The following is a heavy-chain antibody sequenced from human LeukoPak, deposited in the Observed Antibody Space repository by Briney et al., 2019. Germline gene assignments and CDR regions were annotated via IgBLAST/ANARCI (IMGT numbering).Heavy chain of an antibody. V-gene: IGHV4-4*02. CDR2: INQSGST. J-gene: IGHJ6*02. D-gene: IGHD3-22*01. CDR1: GGSVINTNW. CDR3: ARGGDRSGYYYYYGMDV. Sequence: PSETLSLTCGVSGGSVINTNWWTWVRQPPGKGLEWIGEINQSGSTNYNPSLKSRVTISVDTSKNQFSLKATSVTAADTAVYYCARGGDRSGYYYYYGMDVWGQGTTVTVSS.